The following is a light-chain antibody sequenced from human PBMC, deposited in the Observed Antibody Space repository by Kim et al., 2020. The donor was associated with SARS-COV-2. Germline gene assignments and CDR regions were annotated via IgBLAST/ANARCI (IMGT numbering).Light chain of an antibody. Sequence: LAPGDRATRTCRASQGVGIQLAWYQQRPGQAPKLVIYDASNRAPGIPATFSGSGSGTDFTLTISSLEPEDFAVYFCQQRHNWPVTFGQGTKVDIK. CDR3: QQRHNWPVT. CDR2: DAS. CDR1: QGVGIQ. V-gene: IGKV3D-11*01. J-gene: IGKJ1*01.